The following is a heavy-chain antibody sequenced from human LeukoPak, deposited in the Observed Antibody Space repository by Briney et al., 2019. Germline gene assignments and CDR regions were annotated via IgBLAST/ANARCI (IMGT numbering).Heavy chain of an antibody. J-gene: IGHJ4*02. V-gene: IGHV3-21*01. CDR3: ARATTADGDFDY. D-gene: IGHD2-21*02. Sequence: GGSLRLSCAASGFTFSSYSMNWVRQAPGKGVEWVSSISSSSSYIYYADSVKGRFTISRDNAQNSLYLQINSLRAEVTAVYYCARATTADGDFDYWGQGTLVTVSS. CDR1: GFTFSSYS. CDR2: ISSSSSYI.